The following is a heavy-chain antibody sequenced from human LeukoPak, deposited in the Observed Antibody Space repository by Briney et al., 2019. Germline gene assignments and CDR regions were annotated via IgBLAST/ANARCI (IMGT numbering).Heavy chain of an antibody. CDR2: INDSGST. Sequence: SETLSLTCAVYGGSFSDYYWSWIRQPPGKGREWIGEINDSGSTNYNPPLKSRVTISIDTSKNQFSLKLSSVTAADTSVYYCARLKGTFTTVVAFYHGLDVWGQGTTVTVSS. J-gene: IGHJ6*02. V-gene: IGHV4-34*01. D-gene: IGHD4-11*01. CDR1: GGSFSDYY. CDR3: ARLKGTFTTVVAFYHGLDV.